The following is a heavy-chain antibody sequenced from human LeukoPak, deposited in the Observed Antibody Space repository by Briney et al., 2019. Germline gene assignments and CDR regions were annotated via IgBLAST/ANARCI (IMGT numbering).Heavy chain of an antibody. CDR1: GFTFSSYG. D-gene: IGHD5-12*01. CDR3: AVATIGRSFDY. V-gene: IGHV3-30*19. Sequence: GGSLRLSCAASGFTFSSYGMHWVRQAPGKGLEWVAVILSDGSKEFYTDSVKGRFTISRDNSKNTLYLQMNSLRAEDTAVYYCAVATIGRSFDYWGQGTLVTVSS. CDR2: ILSDGSKE. J-gene: IGHJ4*02.